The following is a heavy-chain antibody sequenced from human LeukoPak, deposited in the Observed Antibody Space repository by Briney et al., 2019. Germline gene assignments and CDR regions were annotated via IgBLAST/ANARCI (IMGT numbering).Heavy chain of an antibody. Sequence: PGGSLRLSCAASGFTVSSNYMSCVRQAPGKGLEWVSVIYSGGSTYYADSVKGRFTISRDNSKNTLYLQMNSLRAEDTAVYYCARAKWELLPPGYWGQGTLVTVSS. V-gene: IGHV3-53*01. D-gene: IGHD1-26*01. CDR3: ARAKWELLPPGY. CDR1: GFTVSSNY. CDR2: IYSGGST. J-gene: IGHJ4*02.